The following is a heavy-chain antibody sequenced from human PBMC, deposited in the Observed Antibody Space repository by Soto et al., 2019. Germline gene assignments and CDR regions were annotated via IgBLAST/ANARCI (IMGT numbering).Heavy chain of an antibody. D-gene: IGHD5-12*01. CDR2: ISAYNGNT. CDR3: ASVAPPGDY. CDR1: GYTFTSYG. V-gene: IGHV1-18*01. Sequence: QVQLVQSGAEVKKPGASVKVSCKASGYTFTSYGISWVRQAPGQGLEWMGWISAYNGNTNYAQKPTGRVHMATETSTSNAYVERGSRRSDDTAVYYGASVAPPGDYWGQGTLFTVSS. J-gene: IGHJ4*02.